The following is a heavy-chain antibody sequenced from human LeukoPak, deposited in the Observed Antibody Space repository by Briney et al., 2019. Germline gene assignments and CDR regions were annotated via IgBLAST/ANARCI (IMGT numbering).Heavy chain of an antibody. V-gene: IGHV3-23*01. Sequence: GGSLRLSCTASGFTFSSYAMSWVRQTPGKGLEWVSAISGSGGSTYYADSVKGRFTISRDNSKNTLYLQMNSLRAEDTAVYYCAKASITMVRGVINYWGQGTLVTVSS. CDR2: ISGSGGST. CDR3: AKASITMVRGVINY. CDR1: GFTFSSYA. J-gene: IGHJ4*02. D-gene: IGHD3-10*01.